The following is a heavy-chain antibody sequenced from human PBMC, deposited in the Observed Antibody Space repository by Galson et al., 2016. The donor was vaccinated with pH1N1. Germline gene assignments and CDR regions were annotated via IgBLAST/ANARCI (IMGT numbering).Heavy chain of an antibody. V-gene: IGHV1-69*04. Sequence: QSGAEVKKPGDSLKVSCKASGGTFSSYAISWVRQAPGQGLEWMGRIIPIIGIANYAQNFQGRVTITADESTSTAYMELSSLRPEDTAVYYCASYRDGYYSPFDYWGQGALVTVSS. CDR1: GGTFSSYA. D-gene: IGHD5-24*01. CDR3: ASYRDGYYSPFDY. J-gene: IGHJ4*02. CDR2: IIPIIGIA.